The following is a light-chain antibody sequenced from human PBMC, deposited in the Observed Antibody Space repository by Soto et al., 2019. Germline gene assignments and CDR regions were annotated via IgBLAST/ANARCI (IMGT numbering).Light chain of an antibody. CDR2: AAS. CDR3: QQNYSTPRLT. J-gene: IGKJ3*01. CDR1: QSVSSY. Sequence: DIQMTQSPSSLSASLGDRATLTCRASQSVSSYLNWYQQKPGKAPRLLIYAASSWQTGVPSRFSGSGSGTDFTLTISSLQPEDFATYYCQQNYSTPRLTFGPGTKVDIK. V-gene: IGKV1-39*01.